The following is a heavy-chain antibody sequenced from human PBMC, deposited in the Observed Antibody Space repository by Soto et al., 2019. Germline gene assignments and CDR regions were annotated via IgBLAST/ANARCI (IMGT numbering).Heavy chain of an antibody. V-gene: IGHV1-69*06. Sequence: ASVKVSCKASGGTFSSYAISWVRQAPGQGLEWMGGIIPIFGTANYAQKFQGRVTITADKSTSTAYMELSSLRSEDTAVYYCARDHVTAGAFDIWGQGTMVTVS. J-gene: IGHJ3*02. CDR2: IIPIFGTA. CDR3: ARDHVTAGAFDI. CDR1: GGTFSSYA. D-gene: IGHD4-4*01.